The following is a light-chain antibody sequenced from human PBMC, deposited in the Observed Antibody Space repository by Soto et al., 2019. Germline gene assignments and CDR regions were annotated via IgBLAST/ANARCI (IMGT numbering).Light chain of an antibody. CDR1: QGISNY. CDR3: QKYNSALWT. V-gene: IGKV1-27*01. Sequence: DIQMTQSPSSLSASVGDRVTITCRASQGISNYLAWYQQKPGKVPKLLIYAASTLQSGAPSRFSGSRSGTDFTLIISSLQPEDAATYYCQKYNSALWTFGQGTKVEIK. J-gene: IGKJ1*01. CDR2: AAS.